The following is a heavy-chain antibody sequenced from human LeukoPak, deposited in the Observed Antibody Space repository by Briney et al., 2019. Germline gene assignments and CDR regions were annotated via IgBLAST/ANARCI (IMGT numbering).Heavy chain of an antibody. D-gene: IGHD6-19*01. J-gene: IGHJ4*02. CDR1: GFIFSTYW. Sequence: GGSLRLSCAASGFIFSTYWMTWVRQAPGKGLEWVANIKQDGSETYYVDPVKGRFTISRDNAKNSLYLQMHSLRAEDTAVYYCVREGTTVALFDYWGQGSLVTLSS. CDR2: IKQDGSET. V-gene: IGHV3-7*01. CDR3: VREGTTVALFDY.